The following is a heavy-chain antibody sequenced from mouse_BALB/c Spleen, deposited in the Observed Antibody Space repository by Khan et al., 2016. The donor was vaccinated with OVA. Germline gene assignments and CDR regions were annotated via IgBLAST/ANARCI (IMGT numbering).Heavy chain of an antibody. CDR3: ARDDGNYVDAMDY. Sequence: QVQLKESGPGLVAPSQSLSINCTVSGFTLISYGIHWVRQSPEKGLEWLGIIWADGSTNYYSALMARLSIRKDNSKSQVFLKMNSLQTDDTAMYYCARDDGNYVDAMDYWGQGTSVTVSS. CDR2: IWADGST. J-gene: IGHJ4*01. V-gene: IGHV2-9*02. D-gene: IGHD2-1*01. CDR1: GFTLISYG.